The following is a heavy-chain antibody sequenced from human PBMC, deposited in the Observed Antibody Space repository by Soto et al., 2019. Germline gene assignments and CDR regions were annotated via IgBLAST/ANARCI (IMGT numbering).Heavy chain of an antibody. CDR2: IYHSGST. J-gene: IGHJ4*02. D-gene: IGHD6-19*01. CDR1: GGSISSSNW. Sequence: LSLTCAVSGGSISSSNWWSWVRQPPGKGLEWIGEIYHSGSTNYNPSLKSRVTISVDKSKNQFSLKLSSVTAADTAVYYCAGGGRYSSGWYVYWGQGTLVTVSS. CDR3: AGGGRYSSGWYVY. V-gene: IGHV4-4*02.